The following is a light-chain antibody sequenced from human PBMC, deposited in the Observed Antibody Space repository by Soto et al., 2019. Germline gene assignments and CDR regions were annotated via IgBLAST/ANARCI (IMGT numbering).Light chain of an antibody. CDR1: QSVSSK. Sequence: EVVMTQSPATLSMSPGERATLSCRASQSVSSKLAWYQQKPGQAPRLLIYGASTRATGVPARFSGGGSGTEFTLTISSLQSEDFAVYYCQQYNYWPPWTFGQGTKVEIK. CDR2: GAS. V-gene: IGKV3-15*01. CDR3: QQYNYWPPWT. J-gene: IGKJ1*01.